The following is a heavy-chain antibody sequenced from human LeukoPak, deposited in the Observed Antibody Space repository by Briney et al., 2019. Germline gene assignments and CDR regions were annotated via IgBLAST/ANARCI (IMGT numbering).Heavy chain of an antibody. J-gene: IGHJ4*02. Sequence: PSETLSLTCTVSGGSISSYYWSWIRQPPGKGLEGIGNIYYSGSTNYNPSLRSRVAISVDTSKNQFSLRLSSLTAADTAIYYCASWYSGTWPRQIDYWGQGTRVSVSS. CDR3: ASWYSGTWPRQIDY. D-gene: IGHD6-13*01. V-gene: IGHV4-59*04. CDR2: IYYSGST. CDR1: GGSISSYY.